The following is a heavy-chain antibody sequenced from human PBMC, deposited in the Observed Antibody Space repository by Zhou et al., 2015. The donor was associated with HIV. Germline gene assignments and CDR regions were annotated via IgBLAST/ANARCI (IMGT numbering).Heavy chain of an antibody. J-gene: IGHJ6*02. CDR1: GGTFSSYA. D-gene: IGHD4-17*01. V-gene: IGHV1-69*01. Sequence: QVQLVQSGAEVKKPGSSVKVSCKASGGTFSSYAISWVRQAPGQGLEWMGGIIPIFGTANYAQKFQGRVTITADESTSTAYMELSSLRSEDTAVYYCARATTVTTALDLYGMDVWGQGTTVTVSS. CDR2: IIPIFGTA. CDR3: ARATTVTTALDLYGMDV.